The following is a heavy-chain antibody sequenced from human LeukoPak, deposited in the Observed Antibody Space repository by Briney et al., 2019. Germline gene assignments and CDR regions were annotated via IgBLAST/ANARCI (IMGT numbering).Heavy chain of an antibody. V-gene: IGHV3-64*01. J-gene: IGHJ4*02. CDR1: GFTFSSFA. CDR3: ARALGAAAGLFFDF. D-gene: IGHD6-13*01. CDR2: ITPNGGST. Sequence: GGSLRLSCAASGFTFSSFAMHWVRQALGKGLEYVSAITPNGGSTYYANSVKGRFTISRDDSKNTLYLQMGSLKVEDMAVYYCARALGAAAGLFFDFWGQGALVTVSS.